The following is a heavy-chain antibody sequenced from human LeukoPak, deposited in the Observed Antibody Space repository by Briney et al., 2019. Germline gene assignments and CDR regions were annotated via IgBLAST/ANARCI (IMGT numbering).Heavy chain of an antibody. CDR3: ANLHNFDY. CDR1: GDSVSSNSAT. D-gene: IGHD1-7*01. V-gene: IGHV6-1*01. CDR2: TYYRSKWYN. Sequence: SQTLSLTCAISGDSVSSNSATWTWIRQSPSRGLEWLGRTYYRSKWYNDYAQSVKSRITFSPDTSKNQFSLHLNSVTPADTAVYYCANLHNFDYWGQGTLVTVSS. J-gene: IGHJ4*02.